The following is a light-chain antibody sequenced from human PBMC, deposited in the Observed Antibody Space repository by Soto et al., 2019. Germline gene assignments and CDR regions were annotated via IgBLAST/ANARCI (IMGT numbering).Light chain of an antibody. J-gene: IGKJ1*01. CDR3: QQYTSYPWT. Sequence: IQMTQSPSTLSGSVGDRVTITCRASQSISSWLAWYQQKPGKAPKLLIYDGSSVESGVPSRFSGSGSGTEFTLTISSLQPDDFATYYCQQYTSYPWTFGQGTKVDIK. CDR2: DGS. CDR1: QSISSW. V-gene: IGKV1-5*01.